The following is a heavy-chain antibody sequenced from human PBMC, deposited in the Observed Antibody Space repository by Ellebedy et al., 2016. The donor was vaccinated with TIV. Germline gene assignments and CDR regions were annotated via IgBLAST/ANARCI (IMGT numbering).Heavy chain of an antibody. CDR3: AREYYL. CDR2: IKQGGSEK. Sequence: GGSLRLSCAASGFTFTNYWMSWVRQAPGKGLEWVATIKQGGSEKYYVDSVKGRFTISRDNAKNSLYLQMNSLRAEDTAVYYCAREYYLWGQGTLVTVSS. CDR1: GFTFTNYW. V-gene: IGHV3-7*01. J-gene: IGHJ5*02.